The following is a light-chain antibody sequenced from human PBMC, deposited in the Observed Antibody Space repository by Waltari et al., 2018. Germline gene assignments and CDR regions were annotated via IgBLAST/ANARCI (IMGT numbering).Light chain of an antibody. CDR2: GNN. J-gene: IGLJ2*01. CDR3: QSYDSSLNGRV. CDR1: SSNIGAGFD. Sequence: QSVLTQPPLVSGAPGQRVTISCTGSSSNIGAGFDVHWYQQVPGTAPKLLIYGNNNRPSGVPDRFSGSKSGTSASLAITGLQAEDEADYYCQSYDSSLNGRVFGGGTKLTVL. V-gene: IGLV1-40*01.